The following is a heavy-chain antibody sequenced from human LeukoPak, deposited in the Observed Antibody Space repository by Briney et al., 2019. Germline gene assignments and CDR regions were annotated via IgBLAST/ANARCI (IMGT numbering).Heavy chain of an antibody. CDR1: GYTFTNYG. V-gene: IGHV1-18*01. CDR3: ARGGRRSGYTEFDY. Sequence: ASVTVSFKASGYTFTNYGISWVRQAPGQGLEWMGWISGYDGNTNYAQNLQGRVAMTTATSTTTAYMEVRSLRSDDTAVYYCARGGRRSGYTEFDYWGQGTLVTVSS. CDR2: ISGYDGNT. J-gene: IGHJ4*02. D-gene: IGHD3-16*02.